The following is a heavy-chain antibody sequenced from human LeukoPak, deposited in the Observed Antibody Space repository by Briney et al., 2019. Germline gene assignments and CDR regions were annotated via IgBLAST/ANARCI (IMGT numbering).Heavy chain of an antibody. J-gene: IGHJ4*02. CDR2: IYYSGST. CDR1: GGSISSGGYY. Sequence: SQTLSLTCTVSGGSISSGGYYWSWIRQHPGKGLEWIGYIYYSGSTYYNPSLKSRVTISVDTSKNQFSLKLSSVTAADTAVYYCARAGSGSYYSFFDYWGQGTLVTVSS. CDR3: ARAGSGSYYSFFDY. V-gene: IGHV4-31*03. D-gene: IGHD3-10*01.